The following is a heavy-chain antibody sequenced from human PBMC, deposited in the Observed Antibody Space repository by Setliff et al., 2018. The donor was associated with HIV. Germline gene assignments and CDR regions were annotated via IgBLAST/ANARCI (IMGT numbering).Heavy chain of an antibody. Sequence: GGSLRLSCAASGFGFSGYFMSWIRQTPRKGLEWISYIGYSGTPIYYADSVKGRFTISRDNAKNSLYLQMNSLRAEDTAVYYCARDSPQVRIAVAGTTGHDYWGQGTLVTVSS. D-gene: IGHD6-19*01. CDR3: ARDSPQVRIAVAGTTGHDY. V-gene: IGHV3-11*04. J-gene: IGHJ4*02. CDR2: IGYSGTPI. CDR1: GFGFSGYF.